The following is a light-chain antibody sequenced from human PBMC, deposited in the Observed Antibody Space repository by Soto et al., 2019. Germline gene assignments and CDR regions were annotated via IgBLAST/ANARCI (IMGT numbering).Light chain of an antibody. CDR3: QQYHSYWT. CDR1: QSISSW. CDR2: KAS. Sequence: DIQMTQSPSTLSASVGDRVTITFRASQSISSWLAWYQQKPGKAPKLLIYKASSLESGVPSRFSGSGSGTEFTLTISSLQPDDFSTYYCQQYHSYWTFGQGTKVDNK. J-gene: IGKJ1*01. V-gene: IGKV1-5*03.